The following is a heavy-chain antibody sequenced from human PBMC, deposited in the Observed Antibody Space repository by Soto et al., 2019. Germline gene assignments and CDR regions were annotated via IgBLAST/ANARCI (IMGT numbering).Heavy chain of an antibody. Sequence: PLRSLRLSCAASGCTFSSYWMHWVLQAPGKGLVWVSRIKSDGSSTSYADSVEGRFIISRDNAKNTLYLQMNSLTAEDTAVYYCARGYCSSSSCWSFDHWGQGTPVTVSS. D-gene: IGHD2-2*01. CDR2: IKSDGSST. CDR3: ARGYCSSSSCWSFDH. CDR1: GCTFSSYW. V-gene: IGHV3-74*01. J-gene: IGHJ4*02.